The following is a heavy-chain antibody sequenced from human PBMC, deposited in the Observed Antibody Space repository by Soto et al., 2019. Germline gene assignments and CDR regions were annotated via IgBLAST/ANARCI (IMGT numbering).Heavy chain of an antibody. J-gene: IGHJ4*02. Sequence: PGGSLRLSCAASGFTFSDYYMSWIRQAPGKGLEWVSFISTSGSTVYYADSVKGRFTMSRDNAENSLDLQMNSLRAEDTALYYCARGALSITLKYYLDYGALGTLVTVSS. V-gene: IGHV3-11*01. CDR3: ARGALSITLKYYLDY. CDR2: ISTSGSTV. D-gene: IGHD2-21*01. CDR1: GFTFSDYY.